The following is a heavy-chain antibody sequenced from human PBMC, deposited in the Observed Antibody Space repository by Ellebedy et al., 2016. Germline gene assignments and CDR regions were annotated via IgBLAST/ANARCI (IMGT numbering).Heavy chain of an antibody. V-gene: IGHV3-23*01. D-gene: IGHD5-18*01. Sequence: GGSLRLSCAASGFTFSSSAMNWVRQAPGKGLEWVSAISGSGGSTYYADSVRGRFAISRDNSKNTLYLQMNSLRAEDTAVYYCAKLRYSYGLPDYWGQGTLVTVSS. J-gene: IGHJ4*02. CDR3: AKLRYSYGLPDY. CDR1: GFTFSSSA. CDR2: ISGSGGST.